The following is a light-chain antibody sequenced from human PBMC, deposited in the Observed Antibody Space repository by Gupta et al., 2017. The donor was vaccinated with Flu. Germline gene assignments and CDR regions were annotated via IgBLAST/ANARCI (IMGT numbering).Light chain of an antibody. CDR1: SSDVGGYNY. CDR3: CPYAGTSYV. CDR2: DVT. J-gene: IGLJ1*01. Sequence: QSALTQPRSVSGSPGPSVTISCTKTSSDVGGYNYVSWYQQHPGKAPKVMIYDVTERPSGVPDRFSGSKSGNTASLTISGLQAEDEADYYCCPYAGTSYVFGTGTKVTVL. V-gene: IGLV2-11*01.